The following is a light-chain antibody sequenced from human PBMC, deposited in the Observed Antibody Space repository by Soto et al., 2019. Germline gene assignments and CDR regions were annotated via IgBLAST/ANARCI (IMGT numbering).Light chain of an antibody. CDR2: AAS. CDR1: QDITRW. V-gene: IGKV1D-12*01. CDR3: KQTSTSVYS. J-gene: IGKJ2*01. Sequence: DIQMTQSPSSVSASVGDRVTLTCRASQDITRWLAWYQQKPGKVPKVLIYAASTLQSGVPSRFSGSGSGTDFSLTISTLKPEDEATHEGKQTSTSVYSFDLGTKVDIK.